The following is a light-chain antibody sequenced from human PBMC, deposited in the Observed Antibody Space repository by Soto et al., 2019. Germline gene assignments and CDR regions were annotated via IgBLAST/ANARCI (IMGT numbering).Light chain of an antibody. CDR1: QGIRND. V-gene: IGKV1-6*01. Sequence: IQRTQSPSSLCASVGDRVTMACRASQGIRNDLGWYQQKPGKAPKLLIYAASSLQSGVPSRFSGSGSGTDFTLTISSLQPEDFATYYCLQDYNYPRTFGQGTKVDI. CDR3: LQDYNYPRT. J-gene: IGKJ1*01. CDR2: AAS.